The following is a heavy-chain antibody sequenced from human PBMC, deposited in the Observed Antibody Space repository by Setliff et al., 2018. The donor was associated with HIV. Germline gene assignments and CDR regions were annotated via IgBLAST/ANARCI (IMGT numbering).Heavy chain of an antibody. CDR1: GYTFTGYH. D-gene: IGHD6-19*01. CDR3: ARNPRIAVAGTDYYYYMDV. V-gene: IGHV1-2*02. Sequence: ASVKVSCKASGYTFTGYHMHWVRQAPGQGLEWMGWINPNSGGTNYSQKFQGRVTMTRDTSISKAYMELSSLRSEDTAVYYCARNPRIAVAGTDYYYYMDVWGKGTTVTVSS. CDR2: INPNSGGT. J-gene: IGHJ6*03.